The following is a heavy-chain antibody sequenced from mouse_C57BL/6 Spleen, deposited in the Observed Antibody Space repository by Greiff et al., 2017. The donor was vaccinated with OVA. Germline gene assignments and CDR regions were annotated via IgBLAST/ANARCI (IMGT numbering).Heavy chain of an antibody. Sequence: QVQLQQPGAELVMPGASVKLSCKASGYTFTSYWMHWVKQRPGQGLEWIGEIDPSDSYTNYNQKFKGKSTLTVDKSSSTAYMQLRSLTSEDSAVYYCARGGFHYAMDYWGQGTSVTVSS. J-gene: IGHJ4*01. CDR3: ARGGFHYAMDY. CDR2: IDPSDSYT. V-gene: IGHV1-69*01. CDR1: GYTFTSYW.